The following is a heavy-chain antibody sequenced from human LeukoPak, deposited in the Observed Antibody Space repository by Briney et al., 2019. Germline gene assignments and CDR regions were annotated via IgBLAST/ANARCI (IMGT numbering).Heavy chain of an antibody. CDR1: GGSFSGYY. V-gene: IGHV4-34*01. CDR2: INHSGST. CDR3: ESADCSSTSCYTGGIDY. J-gene: IGHJ4*02. Sequence: SETLSLTCAVYGGSFSGYYWSWIRQPTGKGLEWIGEINHSGSTNYNPSLKSRVTISVDTSKNQFSLKLSSVTAADTAVYYCESADCSSTSCYTGGIDYWGQGTLVTVSS. D-gene: IGHD2-2*02.